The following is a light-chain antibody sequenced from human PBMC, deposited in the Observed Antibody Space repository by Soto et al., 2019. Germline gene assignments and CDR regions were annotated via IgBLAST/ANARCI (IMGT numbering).Light chain of an antibody. Sequence: IVLTQSPGPLSLSPGESATLSCRASQSVSSYLAWYQQKPGQAPRLLIYGASTRATGIPARFSGSGSGTEFTLTISSLQSEDFAVYYCQQRSNWPTFGQGTKVDIK. CDR1: QSVSSY. J-gene: IGKJ1*01. V-gene: IGKV3-11*01. CDR3: QQRSNWPT. CDR2: GAS.